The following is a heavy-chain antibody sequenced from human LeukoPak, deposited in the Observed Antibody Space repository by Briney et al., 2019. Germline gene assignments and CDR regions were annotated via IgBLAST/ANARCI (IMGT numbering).Heavy chain of an antibody. Sequence: SETLSHTCTVSGGSISSSSYYWGWIRQPPGKGLEWIGSIYYSGSTYYNPSLKSRVTISVDTSKNQFSLKLSSVTAADTAVYYCARPYGGNTGDYWGQGTLVTVSS. V-gene: IGHV4-39*01. CDR1: GGSISSSSYY. CDR2: IYYSGST. D-gene: IGHD4/OR15-4a*01. J-gene: IGHJ4*02. CDR3: ARPYGGNTGDY.